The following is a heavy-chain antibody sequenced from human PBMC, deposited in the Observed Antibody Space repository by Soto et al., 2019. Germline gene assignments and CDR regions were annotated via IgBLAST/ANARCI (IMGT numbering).Heavy chain of an antibody. V-gene: IGHV3-30*18. Sequence: QVQMVESGGGVVPPGTSLRLSCAASGFTFGNYGMHWVRQPPGKGLEWISSILYAGSDKYYADSVKGRFTLSRDGSKNTLYLQMASLRPEDTAVYYCAKWGEVSHNTGGNYYYVMDVWCQGTTVTVSS. D-gene: IGHD3-16*01. CDR3: AKWGEVSHNTGGNYYYVMDV. CDR2: ILYAGSDK. CDR1: GFTFGNYG. J-gene: IGHJ6*02.